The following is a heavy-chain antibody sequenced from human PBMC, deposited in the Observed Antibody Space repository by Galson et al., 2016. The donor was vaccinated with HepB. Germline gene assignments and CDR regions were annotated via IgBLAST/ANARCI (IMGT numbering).Heavy chain of an antibody. J-gene: IGHJ4*02. CDR3: ARGPYDRSGYCVY. CDR1: GGSISPYY. CDR2: IYYSGST. Sequence: SETLSLTCTVSGGSISPYYWTWIRQPPGKGLEWIGYIYYSGSTNYNPTLRSRVTISVDTSNTRISLRLRSVTAADTAVYYCARGPYDRSGYCVYWGQGTLVTVSS. V-gene: IGHV4-59*01. D-gene: IGHD3-22*01.